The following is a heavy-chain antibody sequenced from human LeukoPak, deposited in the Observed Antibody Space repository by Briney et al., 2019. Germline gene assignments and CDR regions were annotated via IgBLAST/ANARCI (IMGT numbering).Heavy chain of an antibody. J-gene: IGHJ3*02. D-gene: IGHD4-17*01. CDR2: IWYDGSNK. V-gene: IGHV3-33*06. CDR3: AKDWTTVRAQSGAFDI. CDR1: GFTFSSYG. Sequence: PGRSLRLSCAASGFTFSSYGMHWVRQAPGKGLEWVAVIWYDGSNKYYADSVKGRFTISRDNSKNTLYLQMNSLRAEVTAVYYCAKDWTTVRAQSGAFDIWGQGTMVTVSS.